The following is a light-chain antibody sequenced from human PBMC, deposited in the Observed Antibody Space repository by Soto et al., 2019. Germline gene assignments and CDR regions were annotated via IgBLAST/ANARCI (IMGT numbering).Light chain of an antibody. J-gene: IGLJ3*02. Sequence: QSALTQPPSVSGSPGQSITISCTGTSSDVGLYNYVSWYQQHLGKAPKLIIYEVNERPSGVSDRFSGSKSGNTASLTISGLQAEDEADYYCCSYVGSSILMFGGGTKLTVL. CDR1: SSDVGLYNY. V-gene: IGLV2-23*02. CDR2: EVN. CDR3: CSYVGSSILM.